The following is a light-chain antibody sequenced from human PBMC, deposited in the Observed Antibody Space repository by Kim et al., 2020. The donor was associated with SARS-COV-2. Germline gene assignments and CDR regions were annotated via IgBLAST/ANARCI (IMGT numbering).Light chain of an antibody. V-gene: IGLV1-44*01. CDR3: AAWDDSLNAWV. CDR2: RNN. Sequence: QSVVTQPPSASGTAGQRVTISCSGSSSNIGSNIVNWYQQFPGTAPKLLINRNNQRPSGVPDRFSGSKSGTSASLAISGLQSEDEADYYCAAWDDSLNAWVFGGGTKLTVL. J-gene: IGLJ3*02. CDR1: SSNIGSNI.